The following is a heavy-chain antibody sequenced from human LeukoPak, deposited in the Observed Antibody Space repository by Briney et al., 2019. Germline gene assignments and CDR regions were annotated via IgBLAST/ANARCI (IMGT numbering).Heavy chain of an antibody. D-gene: IGHD1-26*01. V-gene: IGHV3-23*01. J-gene: IGHJ4*02. CDR3: TTEYGTSGSYYYYFDY. CDR1: GFSFSSYA. Sequence: GGSLRLSCAASGFSFSSYAMSWVRQAPGMRLEWVSSISGSGEITYYADSLEGRFTISRDNSKNTLYLQMNSLKTEDTAVYYCTTEYGTSGSYYYYFDYWGQGTLVTVSS. CDR2: ISGSGEIT.